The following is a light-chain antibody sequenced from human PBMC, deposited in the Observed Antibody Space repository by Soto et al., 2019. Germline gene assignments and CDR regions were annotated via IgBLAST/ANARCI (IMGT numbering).Light chain of an antibody. Sequence: EIVMTQSPATLSVSPGERATLSCRASQSVSSNLAWYQQKPGQAPRLLIYGASTRATGIPARFSGSGSGTEFTLAVTSLHSEDCALCYCQQYNNWPWTFGQGTKVEIK. CDR1: QSVSSN. J-gene: IGKJ1*01. CDR3: QQYNNWPWT. CDR2: GAS. V-gene: IGKV3-15*01.